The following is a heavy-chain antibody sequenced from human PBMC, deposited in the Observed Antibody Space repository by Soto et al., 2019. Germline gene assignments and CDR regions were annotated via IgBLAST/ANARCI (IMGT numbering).Heavy chain of an antibody. V-gene: IGHV3-74*01. CDR3: ARDNWNSY. J-gene: IGHJ4*01. D-gene: IGHD1-7*01. Sequence: PGGSLRLSCAASGFTFNSYWMSWVRQAPGKGLMWVSRIHNDGSTTRYADSVKGRFTISRDNAKNTLYLQMSSLRVEDTAVYYCARDNWNSYWGQGTLVTVSS. CDR2: IHNDGSTT. CDR1: GFTFNSYW.